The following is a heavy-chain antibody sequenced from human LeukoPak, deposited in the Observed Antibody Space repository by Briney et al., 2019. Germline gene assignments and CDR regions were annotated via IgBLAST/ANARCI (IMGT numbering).Heavy chain of an antibody. CDR1: GGSISSYY. CDR2: IYYSGST. V-gene: IGHV4-59*01. D-gene: IGHD3-22*01. J-gene: IGHJ3*02. Sequence: SETLSLTCTVSGGSISSYYWSWIRQPPGKGLEWIGYIYYSGSTDYSPSLKSRVTISVDTSKNQFSLKLSSVTAADTAVYYCARYYDSSGSDAFDIWGQGTMVTVSS. CDR3: ARYYDSSGSDAFDI.